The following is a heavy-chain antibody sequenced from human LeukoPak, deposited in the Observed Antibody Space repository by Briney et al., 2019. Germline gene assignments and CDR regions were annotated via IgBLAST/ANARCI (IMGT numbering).Heavy chain of an antibody. CDR3: ARENYDYGDPIYFDY. CDR2: IYVSGST. Sequence: PSETLSLTCTVSGGSISSYYWSWIRQPAGKGLEWIGRIYVSGSTNYNPSLKRRVTMSVDRSKNQFSLKLTSVTAADTAVYSCARENYDYGDPIYFDYWGQGTLVTVSS. J-gene: IGHJ4*02. V-gene: IGHV4-4*07. D-gene: IGHD4-17*01. CDR1: GGSISSYY.